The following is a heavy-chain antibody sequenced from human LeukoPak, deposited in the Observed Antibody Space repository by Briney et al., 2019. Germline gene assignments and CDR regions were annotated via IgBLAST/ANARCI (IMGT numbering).Heavy chain of an antibody. CDR3: ARGVWSGYNYYYYMDV. CDR1: RYTFTGYY. V-gene: IGHV1-2*02. D-gene: IGHD3-3*01. Sequence: ASVTVSCKASRYTFTGYYMHWVRQAPGQGLEWMGWIDPNSGGTNYAQKFKGRITMTRDTTISTAYMELSSLRSDDTAEYYCARGVWSGYNYYYYMDVWGKGTTVTVSS. CDR2: IDPNSGGT. J-gene: IGHJ6*03.